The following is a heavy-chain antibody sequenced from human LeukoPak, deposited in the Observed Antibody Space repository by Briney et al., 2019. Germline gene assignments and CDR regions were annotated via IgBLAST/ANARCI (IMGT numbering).Heavy chain of an antibody. CDR3: ARSIGLTGGGVDV. CDR1: GFTFSDYN. CDR2: ITNGGSTI. V-gene: IGHV3-11*01. J-gene: IGHJ6*02. Sequence: PWGSLSLSCAASGFTFSDYNMNWVRQAPGKGLEWVSYITNGGSTIHHADSVKGRFTISRDNAKKTLYLQMNSLRAEDSAVYYCARSIGLTGGGVDVWGQGTTVTVSS. D-gene: IGHD3-9*01.